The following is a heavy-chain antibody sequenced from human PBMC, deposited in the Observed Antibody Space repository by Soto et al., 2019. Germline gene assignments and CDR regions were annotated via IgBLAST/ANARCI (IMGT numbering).Heavy chain of an antibody. CDR3: ASSPPLVVPAAILPSY. CDR2: ISYDGSNK. Sequence: PGGSLRLSCAASGFTFSSYGMHWVRQAPGKGLEWVAVISYDGSNKYYADSVKGRFTISRDNSKNTLYLQMNSLRAEDTAVYYCASSPPLVVPAAILPSYWGQGTLVTVSS. J-gene: IGHJ4*02. CDR1: GFTFSSYG. D-gene: IGHD2-2*02. V-gene: IGHV3-30*03.